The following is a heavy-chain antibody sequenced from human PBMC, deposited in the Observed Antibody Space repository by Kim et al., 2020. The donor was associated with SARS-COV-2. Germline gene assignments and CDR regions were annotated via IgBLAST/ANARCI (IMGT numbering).Heavy chain of an antibody. CDR3: ARDPAVVGSYWYFDL. Sequence: PSLKSRVTISVDTSKNQFSLKRSSVTAADTAVYYCARDPAVVGSYWYFDLWGRGTLVTVSS. D-gene: IGHD2-15*01. V-gene: IGHV4-31*02. J-gene: IGHJ2*01.